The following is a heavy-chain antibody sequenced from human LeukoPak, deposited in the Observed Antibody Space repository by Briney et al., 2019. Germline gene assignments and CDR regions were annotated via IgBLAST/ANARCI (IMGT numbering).Heavy chain of an antibody. CDR2: ISSSSSPI. V-gene: IGHV3-48*01. CDR3: ARDHHRRLYDSQARDTFDI. Sequence: GGSLRLSCAASGFTFSSYTMNWVRQAPGKGLEWVSYISSSSSPIYYADSVKGRFAISRDNAKNSLYLQMNSLRAEDTAVYYCARDHHRRLYDSQARDTFDIWGQGTMVTVSS. J-gene: IGHJ3*02. CDR1: GFTFSSYT. D-gene: IGHD3-22*01.